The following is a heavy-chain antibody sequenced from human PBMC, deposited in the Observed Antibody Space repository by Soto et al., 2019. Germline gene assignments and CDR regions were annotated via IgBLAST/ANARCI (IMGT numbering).Heavy chain of an antibody. D-gene: IGHD2-21*02. Sequence: QVQLQESGPGLVKPSQTLSLTCTVSGGSISSGGYYWSWIRQHPGKGLEWIGYIYYSGSTYYNPSLNSRGTISVDTSKNQFSLKLSSVTAADTAVYYCARVCGGDCHYGMDVWGQGTTVTVSS. CDR3: ARVCGGDCHYGMDV. V-gene: IGHV4-31*03. J-gene: IGHJ6*02. CDR1: GGSISSGGYY. CDR2: IYYSGST.